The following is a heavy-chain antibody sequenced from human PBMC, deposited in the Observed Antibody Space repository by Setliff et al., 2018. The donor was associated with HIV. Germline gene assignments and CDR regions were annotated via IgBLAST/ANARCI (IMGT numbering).Heavy chain of an antibody. CDR2: IYYSGST. CDR3: ARARGLLPYYYLDV. Sequence: TLSLTCTVSSGSISSGGYYWSWIRQHPGKGLEWIGYIYYSGSTYYNPSLKSRVTMSVDTSKNQFSLKLSSATAADTAVYYCARARGLLPYYYLDVWGKGTTVTVSS. D-gene: IGHD3-10*01. V-gene: IGHV4-31*03. J-gene: IGHJ6*03. CDR1: SGSISSGGYY.